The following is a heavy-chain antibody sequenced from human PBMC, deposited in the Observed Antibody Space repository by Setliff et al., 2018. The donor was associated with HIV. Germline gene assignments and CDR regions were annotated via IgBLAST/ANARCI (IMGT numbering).Heavy chain of an antibody. CDR3: APALGMVRGVIYDY. CDR1: GFTVSSNY. J-gene: IGHJ4*02. Sequence: PGGSLRLSCAASGFTVSSNYMSWVRQAPGKGLEWVSVIYSGGSTFYADSVKGRFTISRDNSKNTLYRQMNNLRAEDTAVYYCAPALGMVRGVIYDYWGQGTLVTVSS. D-gene: IGHD3-10*01. V-gene: IGHV3-53*05. CDR2: IYSGGST.